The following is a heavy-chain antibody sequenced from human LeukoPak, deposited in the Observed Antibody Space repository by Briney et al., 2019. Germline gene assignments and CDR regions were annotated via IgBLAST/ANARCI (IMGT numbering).Heavy chain of an antibody. D-gene: IGHD3-10*01. CDR1: GGSISSYY. J-gene: IGHJ5*02. CDR2: IYYSGST. CDR3: ARITAMVRGVRFDP. Sequence: SETLFLTCTVSGGSISSYYWSWIRQPPGKGLEWIGYIYYSGSTNYNPSLKSRVTISVDTSKNQFSLKLSSVTAADTAVYYCARITAMVRGVRFDPWGQGTLVTVSS. V-gene: IGHV4-59*01.